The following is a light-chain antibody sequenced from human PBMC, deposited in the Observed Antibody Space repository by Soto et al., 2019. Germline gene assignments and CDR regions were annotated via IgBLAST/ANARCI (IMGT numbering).Light chain of an antibody. CDR1: SSDVGGYNY. V-gene: IGLV2-8*01. CDR3: CSYAGSNNYV. J-gene: IGLJ1*01. CDR2: EVS. Sequence: SALTQPPSASGSPGQSVTISCTGTSSDVGGYNYVSWYQLHPGKAPKLMISEVSKRPSGVPDRFSGSKSGNTASLTVSGLQAEDEADYYCCSYAGSNNYVFGTGTKVTVL.